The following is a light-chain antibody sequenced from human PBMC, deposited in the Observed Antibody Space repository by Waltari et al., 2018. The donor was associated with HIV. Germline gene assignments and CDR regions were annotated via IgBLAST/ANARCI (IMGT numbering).Light chain of an antibody. V-gene: IGKV3D-15*01. CDR2: GAS. CDR3: QQYNKWPPT. Sequence: EIVMTQSPATLSVSPGERATLSCRASETINNDLALYQQKPGQAPRLLIHGASTRAAGIPARFSGSGSGTEFSLTNNYVQSEDFALYYCQQYNKWPPTFGQGTKVEIK. CDR1: ETINND. J-gene: IGKJ1*01.